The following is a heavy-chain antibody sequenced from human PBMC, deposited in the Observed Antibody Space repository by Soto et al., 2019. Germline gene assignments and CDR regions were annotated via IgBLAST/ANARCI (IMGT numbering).Heavy chain of an antibody. J-gene: IGHJ4*02. Sequence: SETLSLTCAVSGYSISRSNWWGWIRQPPGKGLEWIGCIYYSGTTYYNPSLKSRVTMSVDTSKNQSTLKLASVTAVDTAVYYCARREIQGPIDYWGQGTLVTVSS. CDR1: GYSISRSNW. D-gene: IGHD1-26*01. CDR2: IYYSGTT. V-gene: IGHV4-28*01. CDR3: ARREIQGPIDY.